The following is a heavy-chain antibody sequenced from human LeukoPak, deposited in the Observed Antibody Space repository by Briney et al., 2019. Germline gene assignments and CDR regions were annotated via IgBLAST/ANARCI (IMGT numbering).Heavy chain of an antibody. Sequence: ASVLVSCKASGYTFRIHDFNWVRQAPGQGLEWIGWVSPKTGRTGYAQKFQGRVYMTTNASLSTAYMELSSLRSDDTAVYFCARESERNDGWFDPWGQGTLVTVSS. CDR1: GYTFRIHD. J-gene: IGHJ5*02. D-gene: IGHD1-1*01. CDR2: VSPKTGRT. V-gene: IGHV1-8*01. CDR3: ARESERNDGWFDP.